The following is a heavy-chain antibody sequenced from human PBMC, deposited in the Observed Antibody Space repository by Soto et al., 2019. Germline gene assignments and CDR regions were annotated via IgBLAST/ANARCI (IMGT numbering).Heavy chain of an antibody. D-gene: IGHD1-1*01. J-gene: IGHJ4*02. V-gene: IGHV3-48*02. CDR1: GFTLRSRS. CDR2: ISCSSTTI. CDR3: ARGELDRTIDY. Sequence: AGSLILSCAASGFTLRSRSMNWVRQAPGKGLEWVAYISCSSTTIYYADSVKGRFTISRDNAKKAVYLQMNSLRDEDTAVYYCARGELDRTIDYWGQGTLVTVSS.